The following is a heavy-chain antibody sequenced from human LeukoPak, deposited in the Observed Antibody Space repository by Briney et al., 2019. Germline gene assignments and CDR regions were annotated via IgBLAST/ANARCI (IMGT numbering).Heavy chain of an antibody. Sequence: SETLSLTCTVSGGSISSYYWSWIRQPPGKGLEWIGYIYYSGSTNYNPSLKSRVAISVDTSKNQFSLKLSSVTAADTAVYYCARESIAEDAFDIWGQGTMVTVSS. CDR3: ARESIAEDAFDI. V-gene: IGHV4-59*01. D-gene: IGHD6-13*01. CDR1: GGSISSYY. J-gene: IGHJ3*02. CDR2: IYYSGST.